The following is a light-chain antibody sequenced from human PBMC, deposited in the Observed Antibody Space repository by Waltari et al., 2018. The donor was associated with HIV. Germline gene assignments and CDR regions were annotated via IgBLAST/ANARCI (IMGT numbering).Light chain of an antibody. CDR2: DTF. J-gene: IGLJ2*01. V-gene: IGLV7-46*01. CDR3: LLSFAGARPVV. Sequence: QAVVTQEPSLTVSPGGTVTLTCGSSTGPFTSGHHPYWFQQKSGQAPRTLIYDTFNKHSWTPARFSGSLLGGKAALTLSGAQPEDEAEYFCLLSFAGARPVVFGGGTNLTVL. CDR1: TGPFTSGHH.